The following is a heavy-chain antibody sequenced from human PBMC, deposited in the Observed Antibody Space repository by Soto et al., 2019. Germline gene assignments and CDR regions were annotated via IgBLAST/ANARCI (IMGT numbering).Heavy chain of an antibody. V-gene: IGHV3-7*03. D-gene: IGHD3-9*01. CDR2: IKQDGSEK. CDR3: ARACPNYDILTLYYYGMDV. CDR1: GFTFSSYG. J-gene: IGHJ6*02. Sequence: HPGRSLRLSCAASGFTFSSYGMSWVRQAPEKGLEWVANIKQDGSEKYYVDSVKGRFTISRDNAKNSLYLQMNRLRAEDTAVYYCARACPNYDILTLYYYGMDVWGQGTTVTVSS.